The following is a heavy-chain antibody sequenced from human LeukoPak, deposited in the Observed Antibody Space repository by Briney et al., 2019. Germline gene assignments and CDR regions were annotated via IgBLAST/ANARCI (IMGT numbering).Heavy chain of an antibody. CDR1: GGSISSYY. V-gene: IGHV4-59*01. J-gene: IGHJ5*02. CDR3: ARVGRSSGYSSSWYGVVDP. CDR2: IYYSGST. D-gene: IGHD6-13*01. Sequence: SETLSLTCSVSGGSISSYYWSWIRQPPGKGLGWIGYIYYSGSTNYNPSLKSRVTISVDTSNNQFSLKLSSVTAADTAVYYCARVGRSSGYSSSWYGVVDPWGQGTLVTVSS.